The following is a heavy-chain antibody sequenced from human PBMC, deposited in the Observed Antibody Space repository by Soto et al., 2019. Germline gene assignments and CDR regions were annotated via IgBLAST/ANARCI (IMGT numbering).Heavy chain of an antibody. CDR1: GYTFTSYG. J-gene: IGHJ6*02. CDR2: ISAYNGNT. V-gene: IGHV1-18*01. D-gene: IGHD4-4*01. CDR3: ARDKDRQQLGGNYYYILDV. Sequence: ASVKVSCKASGYTFTSYGISWVRQAPGQGLEWMGWISAYNGNTNYAQKLQGRVTMTTDTSTSTAYMELSGLRSDDTAVYYCARDKDRQQLGGNYYYILDVWGQGTTVTVSS.